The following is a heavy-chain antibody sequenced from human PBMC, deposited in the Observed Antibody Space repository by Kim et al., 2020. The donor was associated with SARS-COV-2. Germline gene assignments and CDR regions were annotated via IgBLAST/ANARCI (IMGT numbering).Heavy chain of an antibody. CDR3: AKVPPDYYDSSGLAPI. V-gene: IGHV3-30*18. CDR1: GFTFSSYG. CDR2: ISYDGSNK. J-gene: IGHJ3*02. Sequence: GGSLRLSCAASGFTFSSYGMHWVRQAPGKGLEWVAVISYDGSNKYYADSVKGRFTISRDNSKNTLYLQMNSLRAEDTAVYYCAKVPPDYYDSSGLAPIWGQGTMVTVSS. D-gene: IGHD3-22*01.